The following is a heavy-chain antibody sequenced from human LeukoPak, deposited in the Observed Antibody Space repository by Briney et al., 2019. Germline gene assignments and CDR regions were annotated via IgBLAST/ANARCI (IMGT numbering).Heavy chain of an antibody. D-gene: IGHD3-22*01. CDR2: IWYDGSNK. J-gene: IGHJ5*02. CDR1: GFTFSNSG. V-gene: IGHV3-33*01. CDR3: ARDYYYDSSGFYAP. Sequence: GRSLRLSCAASGFTFSNSGMHWVRQAPGKGLEWVAVIWYDGSNKYYADSVKGRFTISRDNSKNTLYLQMNSLRAADTAVYYCARDYYYDSSGFYAPWGQGTLVTVSS.